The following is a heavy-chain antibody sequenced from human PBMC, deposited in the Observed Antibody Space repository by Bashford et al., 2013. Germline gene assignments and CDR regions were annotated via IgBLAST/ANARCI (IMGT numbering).Heavy chain of an antibody. D-gene: IGHD3-16*01. V-gene: IGHV2-5*04. J-gene: IGHJ5*02. CDR3: VAISAVFGVLVFGES. Sequence: WIRQPPGKALEWLALIYWNDDKRYSPSLKSRLTVSKGTSQDEMVLTMTNMDPVDTGTYYCVAISAVFGVLVFGESWGQGSLVTVSS. CDR2: IYWNDDK.